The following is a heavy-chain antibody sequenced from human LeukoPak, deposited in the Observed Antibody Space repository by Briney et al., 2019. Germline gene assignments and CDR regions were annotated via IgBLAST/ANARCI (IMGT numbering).Heavy chain of an antibody. J-gene: IGHJ3*02. CDR3: AKDLGGTYYGDAFDI. Sequence: GGSLRLSCAASGFTFSSYAMHWVRQAPGKGLEWVAVRSYDESSKYYADPVKGRFTISRDNSKNTLYLHMNSLRLEDTAVYYCAKDLGGTYYGDAFDIWGQGTMVTVSS. CDR2: RSYDESSK. V-gene: IGHV3-30*18. D-gene: IGHD1-26*01. CDR1: GFTFSSYA.